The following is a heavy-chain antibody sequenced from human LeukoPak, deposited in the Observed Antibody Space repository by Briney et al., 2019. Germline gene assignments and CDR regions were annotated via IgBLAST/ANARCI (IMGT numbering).Heavy chain of an antibody. J-gene: IGHJ4*02. V-gene: IGHV4-34*01. CDR3: ARGLIYYHSETYYPPGDY. D-gene: IGHD3-10*01. Sequence: SETLSLTCAVYGGSFSGYYWSWIRQPPGKGLEWIGEINHSGDTNYNPSLKSRVTMSVDMSKNQFSLKLTSVISADTAVYYCARGLIYYHSETYYPPGDYWGQGTLVTVSS. CDR1: GGSFSGYY. CDR2: INHSGDT.